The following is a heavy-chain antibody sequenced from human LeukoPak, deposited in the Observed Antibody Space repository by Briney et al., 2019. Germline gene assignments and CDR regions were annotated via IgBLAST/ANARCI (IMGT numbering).Heavy chain of an antibody. J-gene: IGHJ4*02. CDR2: IYYSGST. Sequence: SQTLSLTCTASGGSISSGDYYWSWIRQPPGKGLEWIGYIYYSGSTYYNPSLKSRVTISVDTSKNQFSLKLSSVTAADTAVYYCARVGSPTNYYDSSGYYRYFDYWGQGTLVTVSS. CDR3: ARVGSPTNYYDSSGYYRYFDY. V-gene: IGHV4-30-4*08. D-gene: IGHD3-22*01. CDR1: GGSISSGDYY.